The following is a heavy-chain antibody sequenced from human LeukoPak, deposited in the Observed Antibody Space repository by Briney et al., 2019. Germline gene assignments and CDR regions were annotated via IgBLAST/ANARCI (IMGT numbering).Heavy chain of an antibody. D-gene: IGHD3-22*01. CDR3: AREGYYYDSSDAFDI. CDR1: GFSFSGYA. CDR2: ISYDGSNK. V-gene: IGHV3-30*04. Sequence: SGGSLRLSCAASGFSFSGYAMHWVRQAPGKGLEWVAVISYDGSNKYYADSVKGRFTISRDNSKNTLYLQMNSLRAEDTAVYYCAREGYYYDSSDAFDIWGQGTMVTVSS. J-gene: IGHJ3*02.